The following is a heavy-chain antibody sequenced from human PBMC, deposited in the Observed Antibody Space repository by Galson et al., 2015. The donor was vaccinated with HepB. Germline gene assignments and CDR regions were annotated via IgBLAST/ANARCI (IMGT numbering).Heavy chain of an antibody. Sequence: SLRLSCAASGFTFSNYAMHWVRQAPGKGLEYISAINGDGSRTYYADSVKGRFTISRDNAKNTVFLQLSSLRAEDTAIYYCTRGPYDTYGLFEYWGQGALVTVSS. CDR3: TRGPYDTYGLFEY. J-gene: IGHJ4*02. V-gene: IGHV3-64D*06. CDR2: INGDGSRT. CDR1: GFTFSNYA. D-gene: IGHD3-22*01.